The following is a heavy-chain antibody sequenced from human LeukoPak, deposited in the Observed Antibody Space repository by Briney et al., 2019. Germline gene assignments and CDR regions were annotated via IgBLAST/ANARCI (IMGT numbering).Heavy chain of an antibody. CDR2: ISAYNGNT. CDR3: ARAILGVTAIGRNAFDI. Sequence: GASVKVSCKASGYTFTSYGISWVRQAPGQGLEWMGWISAYNGNTNYAQKVQGRVTMTTDTSTSTAYMELRSLRSDDTAVYYCARAILGVTAIGRNAFDIWGQGTMVTVSS. D-gene: IGHD2-21*02. V-gene: IGHV1-18*01. CDR1: GYTFTSYG. J-gene: IGHJ3*02.